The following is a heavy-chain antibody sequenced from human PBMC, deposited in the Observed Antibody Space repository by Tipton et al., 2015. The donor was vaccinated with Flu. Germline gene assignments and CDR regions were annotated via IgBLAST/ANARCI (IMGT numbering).Heavy chain of an antibody. CDR1: GLNASDNY. V-gene: IGHV3-53*01. CDR3: VRDPGVSRLDV. Sequence: SLRLSCVASGLNASDNYMSWVRQGPGKGLEWLAIIFTGGKTYYADSVRGRFIISRDISKNTVYLQMRSLRVEDMAIYYCVRDPGVSRLDVWGQGTLVTVCS. J-gene: IGHJ4*02. CDR2: IFTGGKT. D-gene: IGHD3-16*01.